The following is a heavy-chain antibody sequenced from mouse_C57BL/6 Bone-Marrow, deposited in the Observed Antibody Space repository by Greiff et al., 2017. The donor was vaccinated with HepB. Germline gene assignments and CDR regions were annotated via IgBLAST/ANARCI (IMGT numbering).Heavy chain of an antibody. CDR3: ARAGTRGDY. V-gene: IGHV1-61*01. CDR2: IYPSDSET. D-gene: IGHD4-1*01. Sequence: QVQLQQPGTELVKPGASVKLSCKASGYTFTSYWMDWVKQRPGQGLEWIGNIYPSDSETHYNQKFKDKATLTVDKSSSTAYMQLSSLTSEDSAVYYCARAGTRGDYWGQGTTLTVSS. J-gene: IGHJ2*01. CDR1: GYTFTSYW.